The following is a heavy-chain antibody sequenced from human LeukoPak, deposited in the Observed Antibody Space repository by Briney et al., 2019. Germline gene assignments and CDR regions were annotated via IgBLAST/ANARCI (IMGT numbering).Heavy chain of an antibody. J-gene: IGHJ6*03. Sequence: GGSLRLSCAASGFTFEDYAMHWVRQAPGRGLEWVSGISWNSDKIVYADSVKGRFTISRDSANNSLYLQMTSLRPEDTALYYCVKDKDGYFYYMDVWGKGSSVTVSS. D-gene: IGHD4-17*01. CDR3: VKDKDGYFYYMDV. V-gene: IGHV3-9*01. CDR2: ISWNSDKI. CDR1: GFTFEDYA.